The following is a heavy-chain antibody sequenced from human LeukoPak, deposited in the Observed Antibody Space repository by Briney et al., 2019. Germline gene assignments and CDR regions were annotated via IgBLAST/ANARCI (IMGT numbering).Heavy chain of an antibody. CDR2: IHYSGDT. D-gene: IGHD1-26*01. J-gene: IGHJ4*02. CDR3: ARHGPIGPKRGYFDY. V-gene: IGHV4-61*05. Sequence: SETLSLTCTVSGGSISSSSYYWGWIRQPPGEGLEWIAYIHYSGDTNYSPSLKSRVTISVDTSMNQFSLRLSSVTAADTAVYYCARHGPIGPKRGYFDYWGQGTLVTVSS. CDR1: GGSISSSSYY.